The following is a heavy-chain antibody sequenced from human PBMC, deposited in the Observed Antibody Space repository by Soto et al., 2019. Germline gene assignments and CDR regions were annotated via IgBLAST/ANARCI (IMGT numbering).Heavy chain of an antibody. J-gene: IGHJ4*02. Sequence: SVKVSCKASGGTFSSYAISWVRQAPGQGLEWMGGIIPIFGTANYAQKFQGRVTITADESTSTAYMELSSLRSEDTAVYYCARVGPYDSSGYPPPFDYWGQGTLVTVSS. D-gene: IGHD3-22*01. CDR1: GGTFSSYA. CDR3: ARVGPYDSSGYPPPFDY. V-gene: IGHV1-69*13. CDR2: IIPIFGTA.